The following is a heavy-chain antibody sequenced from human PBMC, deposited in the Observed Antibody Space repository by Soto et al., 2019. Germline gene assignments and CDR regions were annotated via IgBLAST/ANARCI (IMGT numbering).Heavy chain of an antibody. CDR1: GYTFTSYG. V-gene: IGHV1-18*01. Sequence: ASVKVSCKASGYTFTSYGISWVRQAPGQGLEWMGWISAYNGNTNYAQKLQGRVTMTTDTSTSTAYMELRSLRSDDTAVYYCARNLEEFGPAAVEYYYYYYMDVWGKGTTVTVSS. J-gene: IGHJ6*03. D-gene: IGHD2-2*01. CDR3: ARNLEEFGPAAVEYYYYYYMDV. CDR2: ISAYNGNT.